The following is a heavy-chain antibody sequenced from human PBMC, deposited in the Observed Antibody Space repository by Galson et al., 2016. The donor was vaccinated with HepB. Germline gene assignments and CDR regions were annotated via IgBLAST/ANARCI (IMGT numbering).Heavy chain of an antibody. CDR3: AKEHHSYFDY. Sequence: SLRLSCAASGFTSSTYAMNWVRQAPGKGLQWVSAISDSGGATYYTDSVEGRFTISRDNSKNTLYLQMNSLRDEDTAVYYCAKEHHSYFDYWGHGTLVTVSS. V-gene: IGHV3-23*01. CDR2: ISDSGGAT. D-gene: IGHD3-10*01. CDR1: GFTSSTYA. J-gene: IGHJ4*01.